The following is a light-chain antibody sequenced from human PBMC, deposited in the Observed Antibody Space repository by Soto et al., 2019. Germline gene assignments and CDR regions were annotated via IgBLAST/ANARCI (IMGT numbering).Light chain of an antibody. Sequence: DIQLTQSPSTLSASVGDRVTITCRASQRMTSSLAWYQQKPGKAPKFLIYKASTLKSGVPARFSGSGSGTEFTLTISSLQPDDFATYYCQHFNSYSEAFGQGTRVEI. CDR2: KAS. V-gene: IGKV1-5*03. CDR3: QHFNSYSEA. CDR1: QRMTSS. J-gene: IGKJ5*01.